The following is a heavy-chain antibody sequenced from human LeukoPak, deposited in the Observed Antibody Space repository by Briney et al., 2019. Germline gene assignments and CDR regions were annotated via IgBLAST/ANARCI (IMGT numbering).Heavy chain of an antibody. CDR3: AKEKVTYSGYDF. Sequence: GGSLGLSCAASGFTFSSYWMIWVRQVPGKGLEWVANINQAGSAKYYEDSVKGRFTISRDNAKNSLYLQMSSLRVEDTAVYYCAKEKVTYSGYDFWGQGTLVTVSS. CDR1: GFTFSSYW. D-gene: IGHD5-12*01. CDR2: INQAGSAK. J-gene: IGHJ4*02. V-gene: IGHV3-7*01.